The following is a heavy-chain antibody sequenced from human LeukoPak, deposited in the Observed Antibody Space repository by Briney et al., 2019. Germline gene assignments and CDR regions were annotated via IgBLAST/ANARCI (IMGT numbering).Heavy chain of an antibody. Sequence: GGSLRLSCAASGFTFSSYGIHWVRQAPGKGLEWVAVIWYDGSNKYYADSVKGRFTISRDNSKNTLYLQMNSLRAEDTAVYYCARNADTAMGPFDYWGQGTLVTVSS. D-gene: IGHD5-18*01. J-gene: IGHJ4*02. CDR1: GFTFSSYG. CDR3: ARNADTAMGPFDY. V-gene: IGHV3-33*01. CDR2: IWYDGSNK.